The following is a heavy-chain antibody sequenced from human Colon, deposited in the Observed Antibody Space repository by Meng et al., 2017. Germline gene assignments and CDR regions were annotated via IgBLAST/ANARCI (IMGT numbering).Heavy chain of an antibody. V-gene: IGHV4-39*01. CDR2: IGHSGVT. J-gene: IGHJ4*02. CDR1: GGSISRSNYY. Sequence: QLQLQESGPGLVKPSETLSLTCSVSGGSISRSNYYWGWIRQPPGKGLEWIGSIGHSGVTYYTPSLRSRVTVSIDTSKNQFFLEVTSVTAADTAVYYCARVRFKVPFDYWGQGTLVTVS. D-gene: IGHD3-3*01. CDR3: ARVRFKVPFDY.